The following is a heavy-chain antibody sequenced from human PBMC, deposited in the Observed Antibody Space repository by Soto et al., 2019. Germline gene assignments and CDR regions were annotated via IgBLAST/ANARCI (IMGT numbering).Heavy chain of an antibody. D-gene: IGHD6-19*01. CDR3: ARGGSYSSGAPDY. V-gene: IGHV3-74*01. CDR2: INGDGSST. Sequence: GGSLRLSCAASGFTFSSYWMHWVRQAPGKGLVWVSRINGDGSSTNYADSVKGRFTISRDNAKNTLFLQMNSLRVEDTAVYYCARGGSYSSGAPDYWGQGTLVTVSS. CDR1: GFTFSSYW. J-gene: IGHJ4*02.